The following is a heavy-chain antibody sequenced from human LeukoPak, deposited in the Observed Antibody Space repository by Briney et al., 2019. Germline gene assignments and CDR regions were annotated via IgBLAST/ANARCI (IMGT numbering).Heavy chain of an antibody. CDR1: GGTFSSYA. CDR2: IIPILGIA. CDR3: ARDRGIVGANFDY. J-gene: IGHJ4*02. Sequence: SVKVSCKASGGTFSSYAISWVRQAPGQGLEWMGRIIPILGIANYAQKFQGRVTITADKSTSTAYMELSSPRSEDTAVYYCARDRGIVGANFDYWGQGTLVTVSS. D-gene: IGHD1-26*01. V-gene: IGHV1-69*04.